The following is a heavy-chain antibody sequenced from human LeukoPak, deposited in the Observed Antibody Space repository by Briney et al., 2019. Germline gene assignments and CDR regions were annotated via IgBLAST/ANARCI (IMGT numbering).Heavy chain of an antibody. J-gene: IGHJ4*02. CDR3: ASNIAVAATGY. D-gene: IGHD6-19*01. Sequence: PGGSLRLSCAASGFTFSSYSMNWVRQVPGKGLEWVSSISSSGSYIYYADSVKGRFTISRDNAKNSLYLQMNSLRAEDTAVYYCASNIAVAATGYWGQGTLVTVSS. V-gene: IGHV3-21*01. CDR1: GFTFSSYS. CDR2: ISSSGSYI.